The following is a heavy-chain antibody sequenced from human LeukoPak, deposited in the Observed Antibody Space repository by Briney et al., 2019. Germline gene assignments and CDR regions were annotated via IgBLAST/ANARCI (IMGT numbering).Heavy chain of an antibody. J-gene: IGHJ4*02. CDR2: ISSNGGST. CDR1: GFTFSSYA. Sequence: PGGSLRLSCAASGFTFSSYAMHWVRQAPGKGLEYVSAISSNGGSTYYANSVKGRFTISRDNSKNTLYLQMGSLRAEDMAVYYCARRKEIDYWGQGTLVTVSS. CDR3: ARRKEIDY. V-gene: IGHV3-64*01.